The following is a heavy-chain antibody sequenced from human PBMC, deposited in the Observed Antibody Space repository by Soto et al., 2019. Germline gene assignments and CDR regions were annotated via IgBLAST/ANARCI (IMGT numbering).Heavy chain of an antibody. CDR3: ARDTVTPDYYYYGMDV. D-gene: IGHD4-17*01. Sequence: ASVKVSCKASGYTFTSYAMHWVRQAPGQRLEWMGWINAGNGNTKYSQKFQGRVTITRDTSASTAYMELSSLRSEDTAVYYCARDTVTPDYYYYGMDVWGQGTTVTVS. CDR2: INAGNGNT. V-gene: IGHV1-3*01. CDR1: GYTFTSYA. J-gene: IGHJ6*02.